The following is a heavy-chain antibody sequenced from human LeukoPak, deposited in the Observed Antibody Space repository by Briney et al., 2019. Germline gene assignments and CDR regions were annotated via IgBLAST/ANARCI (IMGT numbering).Heavy chain of an antibody. CDR2: ISSSGSTI. CDR1: GFTFSDYY. CDR3: ARVVPAAIRHYYYYYMDV. Sequence: GGSLRLSCAASGFTFSDYYMSWIRQAPGKGLEWVSYISSSGSTIYCADSVKGRFTISRDNAKNSLYLQMNSLRAEDTAVYYCARVVPAAIRHYYYYYMDVWGKGTTVTVSS. J-gene: IGHJ6*03. V-gene: IGHV3-11*04. D-gene: IGHD2-2*02.